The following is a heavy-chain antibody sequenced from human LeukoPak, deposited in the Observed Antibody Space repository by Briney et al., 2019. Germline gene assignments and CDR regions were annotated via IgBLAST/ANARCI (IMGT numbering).Heavy chain of an antibody. CDR3: ARDSSPRYCSSTSCYKVHYGWFDP. J-gene: IGHJ5*02. D-gene: IGHD2-2*02. CDR1: GGSISSYY. V-gene: IGHV4-4*07. CDR2: IYTSGST. Sequence: SETLSLTCGVSGGSISSYYWSWIRQPAGKGLEWIGRIYTSGSTNYNPSLKSRVTMSVDTSKNQFSLKLSSVTAADTAVYYCARDSSPRYCSSTSCYKVHYGWFDPWGQGTLVTVSS.